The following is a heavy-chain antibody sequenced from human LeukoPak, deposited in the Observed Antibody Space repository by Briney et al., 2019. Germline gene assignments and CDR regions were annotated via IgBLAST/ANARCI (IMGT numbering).Heavy chain of an antibody. D-gene: IGHD1-14*01. Sequence: SETLSLTGAVYGESFSGYYWSWIRHPPGKGLEWIGELNHSGSTNHNPSLKSRGTISVDTFKNQISLKLSSATAADTAVYYCARGPISRNSGYYYYGMDVWGKGTTVTGSS. CDR1: GESFSGYY. CDR2: LNHSGST. J-gene: IGHJ6*04. V-gene: IGHV4-34*01. CDR3: ARGPISRNSGYYYYGMDV.